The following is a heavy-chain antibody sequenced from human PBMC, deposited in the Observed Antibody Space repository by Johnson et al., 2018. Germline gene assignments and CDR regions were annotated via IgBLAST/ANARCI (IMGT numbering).Heavy chain of an antibody. D-gene: IGHD4-17*01. CDR3: ARAQGGDYVAEYFQP. CDR2: ISDDGSNK. CDR1: GFTFSSYA. Sequence: QVQLVQSGGGVVQPGRSLRVSCTASGFTFSSYAMHWVRQAPGKGLEWVAVISDDGSNKFYAESVKGRFIISRENSKNRVYLQMHSLKIEDTAGFYGARAQGGDYVAEYFQPWGQGTLVTVSS. V-gene: IGHV3-30-3*01. J-gene: IGHJ1*01.